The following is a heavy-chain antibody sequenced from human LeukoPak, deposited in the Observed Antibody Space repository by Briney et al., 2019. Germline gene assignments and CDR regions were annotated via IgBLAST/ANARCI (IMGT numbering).Heavy chain of an antibody. Sequence: ASVTVSCKASGYTFTGYYMHWVRQAPGQGLAWMGWINPNSGGTNYAQKFQGRVTMTRDTSISTAYMELSRLRSDDTAVYYCAGNYDSSGSLDYWGQGTLVTVSS. CDR2: INPNSGGT. J-gene: IGHJ4*02. CDR3: AGNYDSSGSLDY. D-gene: IGHD3-22*01. CDR1: GYTFTGYY. V-gene: IGHV1-2*02.